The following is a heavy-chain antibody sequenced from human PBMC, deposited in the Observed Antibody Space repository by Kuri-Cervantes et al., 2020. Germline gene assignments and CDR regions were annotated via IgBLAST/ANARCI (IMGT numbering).Heavy chain of an antibody. CDR1: GYTFTSYG. CDR2: ISAYNGNT. D-gene: IGHD2-15*01. J-gene: IGHJ5*02. V-gene: IGHV1-18*01. Sequence: ASVKVSCKASGYTFTSYGFSWVRQAPGQGLEWMGWISAYNGNTNYAQELQGRVTMTTDTSTSTAYMELSSLRSEDTAVYYCAREGFCSGGSCYATNWFDPWGQGTLVTVSS. CDR3: AREGFCSGGSCYATNWFDP.